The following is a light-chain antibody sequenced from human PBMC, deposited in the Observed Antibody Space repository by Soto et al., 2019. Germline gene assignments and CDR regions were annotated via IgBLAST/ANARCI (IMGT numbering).Light chain of an antibody. CDR1: QSISSY. CDR2: AAS. Sequence: DIQMTQSPSSLSASVGDRVTITCRASQSISSYLNWYQQKPGKAPKLLIYAASSLQSGVASRFSGRGSGTDFTLTTSSLQPEDVVTYYYQQSYSTPSLTFGGGTKVEIK. CDR3: QQSYSTPSLT. V-gene: IGKV1-39*01. J-gene: IGKJ4*01.